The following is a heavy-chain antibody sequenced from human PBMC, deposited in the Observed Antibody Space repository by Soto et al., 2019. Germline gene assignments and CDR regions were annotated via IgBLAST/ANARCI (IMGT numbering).Heavy chain of an antibody. CDR1: GGSISSGGYY. V-gene: IGHV4-31*03. CDR2: IYYSGST. D-gene: IGHD3-9*01. Sequence: PSETLSLTCTVSGGSISSGGYYWSWIRQHPGKGLEWIGYIYYSGSTYYNPSLKSRVTISVDTSKNQFSLKLSSVTAADTAVYYCASGELRYPARFDPWGQGTLVTVSS. J-gene: IGHJ5*02. CDR3: ASGELRYPARFDP.